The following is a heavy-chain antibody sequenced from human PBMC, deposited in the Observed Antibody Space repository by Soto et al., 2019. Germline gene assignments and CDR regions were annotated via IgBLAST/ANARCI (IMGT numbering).Heavy chain of an antibody. CDR2: IYPGDSDT. CDR1: GYSFTSYW. D-gene: IGHD3-22*01. J-gene: IGHJ5*02. V-gene: IGHV5-51*01. CDR3: ARGNLGSSGYLNWFDP. Sequence: LGESLKISCKGSGYSFTSYWIGWVRQMPGKGLEWMGIIYPGDSDTRYSPSFQGQVTISADKSISTAYLQWSSLKASDTAMYYCARGNLGSSGYLNWFDPWGQGTLVTVSS.